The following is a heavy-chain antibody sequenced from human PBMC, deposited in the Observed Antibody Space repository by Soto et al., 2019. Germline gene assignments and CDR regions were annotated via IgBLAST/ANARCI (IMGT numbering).Heavy chain of an antibody. J-gene: IGHJ5*02. Sequence: EVQLLETGGGLVQPGGSLRLSCVASGFTFGNNDMNWIRQAPGKGLEWVASIKNSEAGTYYADSVKGRFTISRDNSKNTLYLQMNSLRAEDTAVYYCANSRSGPWGQGTLVTVSS. V-gene: IGHV3-23*01. CDR1: GFTFGNND. CDR2: IKNSEAGT. CDR3: ANSRSGP. D-gene: IGHD3-10*01.